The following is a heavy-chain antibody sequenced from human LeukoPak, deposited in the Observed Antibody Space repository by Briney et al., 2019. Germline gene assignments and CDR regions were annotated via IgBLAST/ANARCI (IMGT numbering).Heavy chain of an antibody. V-gene: IGHV3-30-3*01. D-gene: IGHD6-13*01. J-gene: IGHJ4*02. CDR2: ISYDGNNK. Sequence: GRSLRLSCAASGFTFSSYPMHWVRQAPGRGLEWVAIISYDGNNKFYADSVKGRFTISRDNSKNTLYLQMNSLRDEDTAVHYCARGRYRSNWYLMDIDSWGQGTLVTVSS. CDR3: ARGRYRSNWYLMDIDS. CDR1: GFTFSSYP.